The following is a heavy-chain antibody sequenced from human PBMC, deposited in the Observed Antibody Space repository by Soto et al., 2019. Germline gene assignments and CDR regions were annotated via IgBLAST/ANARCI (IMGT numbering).Heavy chain of an antibody. CDR1: GFTFSSYG. Sequence: QVQLVESGGGVVQPGRSLRLSCSASGFTFSSYGMSWVRQAPGQGLEGVAGIWSDGSNKYYAHYVKGRFTISRDNSKNSLYLQRNSRRAEDTAVYYCARDNYGVVYWGQGTLVTVSS. J-gene: IGHJ4*02. CDR2: IWSDGSNK. CDR3: ARDNYGVVY. D-gene: IGHD4-17*01. V-gene: IGHV3-33*01.